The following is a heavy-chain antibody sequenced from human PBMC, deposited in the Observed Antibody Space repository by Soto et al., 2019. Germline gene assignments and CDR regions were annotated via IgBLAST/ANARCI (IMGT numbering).Heavy chain of an antibody. D-gene: IGHD3-9*01. V-gene: IGHV4-59*08. CDR3: ARGDYDILTGYFYFDY. CDR1: GGSIISYY. J-gene: IGHJ4*02. Sequence: SETLSLTCTVSGGSIISYYLSWIRQPPGKGLEWIGYIYDSGSTNYNPSLKSRVTISVDTSKSQFSLKLSSVTAADTAVYYCARGDYDILTGYFYFDYWGQGTLVTVS. CDR2: IYDSGST.